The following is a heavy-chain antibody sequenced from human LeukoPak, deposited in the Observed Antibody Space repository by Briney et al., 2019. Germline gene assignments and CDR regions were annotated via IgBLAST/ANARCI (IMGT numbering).Heavy chain of an antibody. D-gene: IGHD6-19*01. CDR1: GGSISSGDYY. CDR3: ARHTYNSGWYYFDY. V-gene: IGHV4-30-4*01. Sequence: SQTLSLTCTVSGGSISSGDYYWSWIRQPPGKGLEWIGYVYHSGSTNYNPPLKSRVTISVDTSKKQFSLRLSSVTAADTAVYYCARHTYNSGWYYFDYWGQGTLVTVSS. J-gene: IGHJ4*02. CDR2: VYHSGST.